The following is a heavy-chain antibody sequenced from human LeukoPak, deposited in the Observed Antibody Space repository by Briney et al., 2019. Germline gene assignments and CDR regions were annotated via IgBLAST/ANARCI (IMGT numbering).Heavy chain of an antibody. CDR3: AKDRHNYVSGSLIDY. V-gene: IGHV3-33*06. Sequence: GGSLRLSCAASGFTFSSYGMHWVRQAPGKGLEWVAVIWYDGSNKYYADSVKGRFTISRDNSKNTLYLQMNSLRAEDTAVYYCAKDRHNYVSGSLIDYWGQGTLVTVSS. D-gene: IGHD2-15*01. J-gene: IGHJ4*02. CDR1: GFTFSSYG. CDR2: IWYDGSNK.